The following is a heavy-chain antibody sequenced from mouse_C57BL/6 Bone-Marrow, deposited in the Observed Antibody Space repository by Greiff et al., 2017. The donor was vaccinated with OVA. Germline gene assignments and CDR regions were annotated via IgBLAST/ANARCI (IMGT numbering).Heavy chain of an antibody. CDR2: INPSSGYT. CDR1: GYTFTSYW. J-gene: IGHJ2*01. CDR3: ASGHGIDY. V-gene: IGHV1-7*01. D-gene: IGHD2-1*01. Sequence: QVQLKQSGAELVKPGASVKLSCKASGYTFTSYWMHWVKQRPGQGLEWIGYINPSSGYTKYHQKFKDKATLTADKSSSTAYMQLSSLTYEDAAVYYCASGHGIDYWGQGTTLTVSS.